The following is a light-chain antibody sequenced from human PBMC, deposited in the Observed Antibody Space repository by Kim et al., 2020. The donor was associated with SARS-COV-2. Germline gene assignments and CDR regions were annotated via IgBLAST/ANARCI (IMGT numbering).Light chain of an antibody. CDR1: SSSY. Sequence: SSSYLALYQQKPGQAPRLLIYGASSRATGIPDRFSGSGSGTDFTLTISRLEPEDFAVYYCQQYGSSPFTFGPGTKVDIK. V-gene: IGKV3-20*01. CDR3: QQYGSSPFT. J-gene: IGKJ3*01. CDR2: GAS.